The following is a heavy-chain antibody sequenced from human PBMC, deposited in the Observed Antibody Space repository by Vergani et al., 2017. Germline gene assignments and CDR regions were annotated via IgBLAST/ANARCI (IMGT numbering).Heavy chain of an antibody. V-gene: IGHV4-59*01. Sequence: QVQLQESGPGLVKPSETLSLTCTVSGGSISNYYWSWIRQPPGKGLEWIGYIYYSGTTDYNPPLNSRVTISVDTSKNQFSLKLSSVTAADTAVYYCARLNGYCTNGVCYPLFDSWGQGTLITVSS. CDR3: ARLNGYCTNGVCYPLFDS. J-gene: IGHJ4*02. CDR2: IYYSGTT. CDR1: GGSISNYY. D-gene: IGHD2-8*01.